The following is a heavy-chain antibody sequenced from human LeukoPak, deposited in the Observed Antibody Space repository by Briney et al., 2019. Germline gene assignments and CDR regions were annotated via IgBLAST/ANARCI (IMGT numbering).Heavy chain of an antibody. CDR3: ARRYSSSWYLSVPFSNAEHWYFDL. Sequence: GESLKISCKGSGYSFTSYWIGWVRQMPGKGLEWMGIIYPGDSDTRYSPSFQGQVTISADKSISTAYLQWSSLKASDTAMYYCARRYSSSWYLSVPFSNAEHWYFDLWGRGTLVTVSS. CDR2: IYPGDSDT. V-gene: IGHV5-51*01. CDR1: GYSFTSYW. D-gene: IGHD6-13*01. J-gene: IGHJ2*01.